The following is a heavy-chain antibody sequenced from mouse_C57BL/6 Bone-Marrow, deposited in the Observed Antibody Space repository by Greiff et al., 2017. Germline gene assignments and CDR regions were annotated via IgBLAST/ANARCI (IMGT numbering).Heavy chain of an antibody. D-gene: IGHD2-5*01. Sequence: VKLLESGPELVKPGASVKISCKASGYSFTSYYIHWVKQRPGQGLEWIGWIYPGCGNTKYNEKFKGKAPLTADTSSSTAYMQLSSLTSEDSAVYYCARRSNFLYAMDYWGQGTSVTVSS. J-gene: IGHJ4*01. V-gene: IGHV1-66*01. CDR1: GYSFTSYY. CDR3: ARRSNFLYAMDY. CDR2: IYPGCGNT.